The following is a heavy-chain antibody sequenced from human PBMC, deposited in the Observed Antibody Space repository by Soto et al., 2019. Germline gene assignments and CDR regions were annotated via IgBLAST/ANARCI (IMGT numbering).Heavy chain of an antibody. CDR2: ISGSGGST. V-gene: IGHV3-23*01. Sequence: GGSLRLSCAASGFTFSSYAMSWVRQAPGKGLEWVSAISGSGGSTYYADSVKGRFTISRDNSKITLYLQMNSLRAEDTAVYYCAKDYLGRYFDWLLYYFDYWGQGTLVTVSS. CDR3: AKDYLGRYFDWLLYYFDY. CDR1: GFTFSSYA. D-gene: IGHD3-9*01. J-gene: IGHJ4*02.